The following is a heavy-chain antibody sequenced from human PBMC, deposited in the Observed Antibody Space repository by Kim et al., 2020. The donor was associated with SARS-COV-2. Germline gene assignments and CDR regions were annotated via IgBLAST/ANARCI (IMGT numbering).Heavy chain of an antibody. V-gene: IGHV3-33*01. CDR3: ARGPRWGGSYYDDAFDI. D-gene: IGHD1-26*01. CDR2: IWYDGSNK. CDR1: GFTFSSYG. Sequence: GGSLRLSCAASGFTFSSYGMHWVRQAPGKGLEWVAVIWYDGSNKYYADSVKGRFTISRDNSKNTLYLQMNSLRAEDTAVYYCARGPRWGGSYYDDAFDIWGQGTMVTVSS. J-gene: IGHJ3*02.